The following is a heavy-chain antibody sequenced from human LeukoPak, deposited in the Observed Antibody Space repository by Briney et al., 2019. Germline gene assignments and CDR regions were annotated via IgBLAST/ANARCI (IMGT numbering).Heavy chain of an antibody. D-gene: IGHD3-3*01. V-gene: IGHV1-69*13. CDR3: SRVVVRFLEWPNPYYMDV. CDR2: IIPIFGTA. J-gene: IGHJ6*03. CDR1: GGTFSSYA. Sequence: SVKVSCKASGGTFSSYAISWVRQAPGQGLEWMGGIIPIFGTANYAQKFQGRVTITADESTSTAYMELSSLRSEDTAVYYCSRVVVRFLEWPNPYYMDVWGKGTTVTASS.